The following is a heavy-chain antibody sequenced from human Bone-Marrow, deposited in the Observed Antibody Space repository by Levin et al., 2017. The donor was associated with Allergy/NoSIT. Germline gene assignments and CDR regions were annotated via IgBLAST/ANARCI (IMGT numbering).Heavy chain of an antibody. CDR2: INPNSGGT. V-gene: IGHV1-2*02. D-gene: IGHD5-24*01. J-gene: IGHJ4*02. CDR1: GYTFTGYY. CDR3: ARNRRRDGYNFPFDY. Sequence: ASVKVSCKASGYTFTGYYMHWVRQAPGQGLEWMGWINPNSGGTNYAQKFQGRVTMTRDTSISTAYMELSRLRSDDTAVYYCARNRRRDGYNFPFDYWGQGTLVTVSS.